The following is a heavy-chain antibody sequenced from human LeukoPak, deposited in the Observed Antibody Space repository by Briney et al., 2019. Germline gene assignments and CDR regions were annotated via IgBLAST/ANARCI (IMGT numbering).Heavy chain of an antibody. CDR2: SKSKTDGGTT. V-gene: IGHV3-15*01. CDR1: GFTFSNAW. J-gene: IGHJ4*02. D-gene: IGHD2-15*01. Sequence: GGSLRLSCAASGFTFSNAWVTWVRQAPGKGLEWVGRSKSKTDGGTTDYGAPVKGRFFISRDDSKSTLYLQMNSLKTEDTAVYYCATDGYCSGGSCYSYDNWGQGTLVTVSS. CDR3: ATDGYCSGGSCYSYDN.